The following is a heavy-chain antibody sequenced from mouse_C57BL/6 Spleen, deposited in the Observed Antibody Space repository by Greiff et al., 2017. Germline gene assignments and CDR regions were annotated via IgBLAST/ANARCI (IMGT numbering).Heavy chain of an antibody. D-gene: IGHD2-5*01. J-gene: IGHJ2*01. CDR3: ARARYSNYYFDY. V-gene: IGHV5-4*01. CDR2: ISDGGSYT. Sequence: EVQVVESGGGLVKPGGSLKLSCAASGFTFSSYAMSWVRQTPEKRLEWVATISDGGSYTYYPDNVKGRFTISRDNAKNNLYLQMSHLKSEDTAMYYCARARYSNYYFDYWGQGTTLTVSS. CDR1: GFTFSSYA.